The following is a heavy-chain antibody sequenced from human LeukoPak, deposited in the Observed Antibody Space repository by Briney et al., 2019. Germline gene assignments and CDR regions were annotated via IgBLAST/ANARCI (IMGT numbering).Heavy chain of an antibody. CDR1: GGSISSHNHH. CDR2: IHHSGVT. D-gene: IGHD5-24*01. J-gene: IGHJ4*02. Sequence: SETLSLTRSVSGGSISSHNHHWDWIRQPPGNGLEWIGSIHHSGVTYSNPSLRSRLTLSLDMSKNHFSLNLSSVTAADTAVYYCARRDNSFDSWGPGTLVTVSS. V-gene: IGHV4-39*02. CDR3: ARRDNSFDS.